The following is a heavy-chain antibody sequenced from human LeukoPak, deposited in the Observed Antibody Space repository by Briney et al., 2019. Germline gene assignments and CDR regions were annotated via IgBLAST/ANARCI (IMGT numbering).Heavy chain of an antibody. D-gene: IGHD3-9*01. V-gene: IGHV1-24*01. CDR1: GYTLTELS. CDR3: ATDPLDYDMSTGYYRGGYFDY. CDR2: FDPEDGET. J-gene: IGHJ4*02. Sequence: ASVKVSCKVSGYTLTELSMHWVRQAPGKGLEWMGGFDPEDGETIYAQKFQGRVTMTEDTSTDTAYMELSSLRSEDTAVYYCATDPLDYDMSTGYYRGGYFDYWGQGTLVTVSS.